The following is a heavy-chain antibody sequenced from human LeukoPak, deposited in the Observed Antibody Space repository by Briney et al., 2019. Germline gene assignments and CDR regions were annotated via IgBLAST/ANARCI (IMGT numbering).Heavy chain of an antibody. V-gene: IGHV3-30*01. Sequence: GGSLRLSCADSGFTFSSYAMHWVRQAPGKGLEWVAVISYDGSNKYYADSVKGRFTISRDNSKNTLYLQMNSLRAEDTAVYYCARGLYPIVVVPAAANDWGQGTLVTVSS. CDR1: GFTFSSYA. CDR2: ISYDGSNK. J-gene: IGHJ4*02. CDR3: ARGLYPIVVVPAAAND. D-gene: IGHD2-2*01.